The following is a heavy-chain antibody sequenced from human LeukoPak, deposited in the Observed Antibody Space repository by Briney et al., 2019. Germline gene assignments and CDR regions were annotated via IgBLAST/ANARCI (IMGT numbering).Heavy chain of an antibody. Sequence: GRSLRLSCAASGFTFDDYAMHWVRQAPGKGLEWVSGISWNSGSIGYADSVKGRFTISRDNSKNTLYLQVNSLRAEDTAVYYCARGSAGEQNYYYGMDVWGQGTTVTVSS. J-gene: IGHJ6*02. CDR3: ARGSAGEQNYYYGMDV. CDR2: ISWNSGSI. V-gene: IGHV3-9*01. CDR1: GFTFDDYA. D-gene: IGHD6-13*01.